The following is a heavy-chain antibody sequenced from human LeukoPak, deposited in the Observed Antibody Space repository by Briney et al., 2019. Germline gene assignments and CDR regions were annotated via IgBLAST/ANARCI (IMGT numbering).Heavy chain of an antibody. J-gene: IGHJ4*02. V-gene: IGHV1-69*06. Sequence: SVKVSCKASGGTFSSYAISWVRQAPGQGLEGMGGIIPIFGTANYAQKFQGRVTITADKSTSTAYMELSSLRSEDTAVYYCARSSIIAAAGPYYFDYWGQGTLVTVSS. CDR2: IIPIFGTA. D-gene: IGHD6-13*01. CDR1: GGTFSSYA. CDR3: ARSSIIAAAGPYYFDY.